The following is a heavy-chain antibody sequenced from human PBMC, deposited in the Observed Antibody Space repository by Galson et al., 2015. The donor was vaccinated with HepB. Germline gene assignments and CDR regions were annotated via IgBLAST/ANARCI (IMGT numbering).Heavy chain of an antibody. V-gene: IGHV3-15*01. CDR1: GFTCSNAW. Sequence: SLRLLCAASGFTCSNAWMSWVRQAPGKGLEWVGRIKSKTDGGTTDYAAPVKGRFTISRDDSKNTLYLQMNSLKTEDTAVYYCTTEAYCGGDCKLAPDYYYYGMDVWGQGTTVTVSS. CDR2: IKSKTDGGTT. D-gene: IGHD2-21*02. CDR3: TTEAYCGGDCKLAPDYYYYGMDV. J-gene: IGHJ6*02.